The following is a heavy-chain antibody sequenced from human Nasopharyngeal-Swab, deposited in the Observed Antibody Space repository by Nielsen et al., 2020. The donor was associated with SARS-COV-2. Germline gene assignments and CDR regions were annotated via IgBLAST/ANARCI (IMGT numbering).Heavy chain of an antibody. J-gene: IGHJ4*02. CDR1: GFTLGKYW. CDR2: INQDGSEK. D-gene: IGHD6-13*01. V-gene: IGHV3-7*01. Sequence: GESLKISCAASGFTLGKYWMSWVRQAPGKGLEWVANINQDGSEKYYLDSVEGRFTISRDNPKNSLYLQMNSLRAEDTAVFYCVRLSIATAGVDYWGQGTLVTVSS. CDR3: VRLSIATAGVDY.